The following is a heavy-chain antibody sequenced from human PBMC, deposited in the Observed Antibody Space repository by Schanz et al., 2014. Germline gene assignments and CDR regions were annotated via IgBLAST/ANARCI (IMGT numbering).Heavy chain of an antibody. J-gene: IGHJ3*02. CDR3: AKSDAFDI. V-gene: IGHV3-74*02. CDR1: GFTFSSYW. CDR2: IKSDGSST. Sequence: VQLVESGGGVVQPGRSLRLSCAASGFTFSSYWMHWVRQVPGKGLVWVSRIKSDGSSTSYADSVKGRFTISRDNAKNTLYLQMNSLRAEDTAVYYCAKSDAFDIWGQGTLVTVSS.